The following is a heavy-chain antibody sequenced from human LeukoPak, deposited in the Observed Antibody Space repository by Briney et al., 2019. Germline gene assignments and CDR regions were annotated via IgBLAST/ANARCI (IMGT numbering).Heavy chain of an antibody. Sequence: PGGSLRLSCEASGFTFSTFAMIWVRQPPGKELEWVSVIYTGGGRYYADSVRGRFTISRDTSKNMVFLQMNSLRVEDTAVYYCARGIDYWGRGTLVTVSS. CDR3: ARGIDY. CDR2: IYTGGGR. CDR1: GFTFSTFA. V-gene: IGHV3-53*03. J-gene: IGHJ4*02.